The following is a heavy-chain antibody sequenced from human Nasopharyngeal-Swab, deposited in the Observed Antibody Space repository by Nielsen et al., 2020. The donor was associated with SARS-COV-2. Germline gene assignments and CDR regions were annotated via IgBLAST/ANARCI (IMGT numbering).Heavy chain of an antibody. CDR1: GGPSSSYY. Sequence: SEILPLTGTVSGGPSSSYYWSWTPQPPGKGLEWFGYIYYSGSANYKPSLKSRVTISVDTSKNQFSLKLSSVTAADAAVYYCAGGLAAAGSIYYYYYDMDVWGQGTTVTVSS. CDR2: IYYSGSA. D-gene: IGHD6-13*01. V-gene: IGHV4-59*13. CDR3: AGGLAAAGSIYYYYYDMDV. J-gene: IGHJ6*02.